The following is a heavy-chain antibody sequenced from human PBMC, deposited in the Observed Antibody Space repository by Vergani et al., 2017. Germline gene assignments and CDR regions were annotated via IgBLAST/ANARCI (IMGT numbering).Heavy chain of an antibody. J-gene: IGHJ4*02. CDR1: GFTFDDYA. Sequence: EVQLVESGGGLVQPGRSLRLSCAASGFTFDDYAMHWVRQAPGKGLEWVSGISWNSGSIGYADSVKGRFTISRDNAKNSLYLQMNSLRAEDTAVYYCARGLVYYYGSGSYQFDYWGQGTLVTVSS. V-gene: IGHV3-9*01. D-gene: IGHD3-10*01. CDR3: ARGLVYYYGSGSYQFDY. CDR2: ISWNSGSI.